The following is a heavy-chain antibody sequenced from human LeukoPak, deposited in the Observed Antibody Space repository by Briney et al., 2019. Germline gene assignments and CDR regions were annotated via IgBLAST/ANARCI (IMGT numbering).Heavy chain of an antibody. CDR2: IWYDGSYK. V-gene: IGHV3-33*06. CDR3: AKDRQGVIDY. D-gene: IGHD3-10*01. J-gene: IGHJ4*02. Sequence: PGMTLRLSCAASGFTFSSYGMQWARQAPGKGQKWVAIIWYDGSYKYYADSVKGRFTISRDNSKNTLDLKMNSLRAEDTAVYYCAKDRQGVIDYWGQGTLVTVSS. CDR1: GFTFSSYG.